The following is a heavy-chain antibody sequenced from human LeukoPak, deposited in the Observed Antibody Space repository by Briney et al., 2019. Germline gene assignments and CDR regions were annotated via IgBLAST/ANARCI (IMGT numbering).Heavy chain of an antibody. J-gene: IGHJ4*02. CDR2: IIPIFGTA. CDR1: GFTFTGYY. CDR3: ARGKRVVRMVRGVTCYFDY. Sequence: PGVSLRLSCAASGFTFTGYYMHWVRQAPGQGLEWMGGIIPIFGTANYAQKFQGRVTITADESTSTAYMELSSLRSEDTAVYYCARGKRVVRMVRGVTCYFDYWGQGTLVTVSS. D-gene: IGHD3-10*01. V-gene: IGHV1-69*01.